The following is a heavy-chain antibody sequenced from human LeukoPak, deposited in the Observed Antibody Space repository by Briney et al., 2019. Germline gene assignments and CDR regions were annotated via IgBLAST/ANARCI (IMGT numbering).Heavy chain of an antibody. CDR1: GGTFSSYA. J-gene: IGHJ4*02. CDR3: ARAVWSGEFGVEYFDY. CDR2: IIPILGIA. V-gene: IGHV1-69*04. D-gene: IGHD3-10*01. Sequence: SVKVSCKASGGTFSSYAISWVRQAPGQGLEWMGRIIPILGIANYAQKFQGRVTITADKSTSTAYMELSSLRSEDTAVYYCARAVWSGEFGVEYFDYWGQGTLVTVSS.